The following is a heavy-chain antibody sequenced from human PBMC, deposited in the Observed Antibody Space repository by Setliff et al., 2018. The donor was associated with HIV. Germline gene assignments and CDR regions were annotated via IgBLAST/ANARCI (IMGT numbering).Heavy chain of an antibody. CDR2: ISSSGTTI. D-gene: IGHD2-2*01. CDR1: GFTFSSYE. J-gene: IGHJ4*02. Sequence: QPLGSLSFSCAACGFTFSSYEMNRVRQARGKGLEWVSYISSSGTTIYYPDSVKGRFTISRDNAKKSLYLQMNSLRAEDTAVYYCAIGEPAILIEPAAFLDHWGQGTLVTVSS. CDR3: AIGEPAILIEPAAFLDH. V-gene: IGHV3-48*03.